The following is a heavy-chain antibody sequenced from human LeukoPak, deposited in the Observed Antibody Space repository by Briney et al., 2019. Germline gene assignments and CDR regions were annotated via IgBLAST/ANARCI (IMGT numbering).Heavy chain of an antibody. CDR2: IKSSGSS. CDR3: ARDGTVATNWFDP. CDR1: GGSISSYY. D-gene: IGHD5-12*01. J-gene: IGHJ5*02. Sequence: PSGTLSLTCTVSGGSISSYYWSWIRQPPGKGLEWIGYIKSSGSSNYNPSLKSRVTISMDTSKNQFSLRLNSVTAADTAVYYCARDGTVATNWFDPWGQGTLVTVSS. V-gene: IGHV4-59*01.